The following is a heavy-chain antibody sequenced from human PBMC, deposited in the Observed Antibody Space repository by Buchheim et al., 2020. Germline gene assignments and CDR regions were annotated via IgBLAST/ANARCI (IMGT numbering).Heavy chain of an antibody. J-gene: IGHJ4*02. CDR3: ARGYWSGGRSYAYPFDL. CDR1: GFNLADYY. V-gene: IGHV3-11*01. CDR2: INRDGSTI. Sequence: QEQLVESGGGLVKPGGSLRLSCTASGFNLADYYMSWIRQPPGQGLEWVSYINRDGSTIHYADSVKGRVRVSRDNARNSVDLAMATLRVDDTAVYYCARGYWSGGRSYAYPFDLWGQG. D-gene: IGHD2-15*01.